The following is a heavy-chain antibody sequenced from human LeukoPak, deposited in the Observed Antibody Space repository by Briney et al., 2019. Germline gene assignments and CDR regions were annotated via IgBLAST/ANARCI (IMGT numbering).Heavy chain of an antibody. J-gene: IGHJ4*02. CDR2: VWYDGNNK. D-gene: IGHD6-13*01. CDR1: GFTFRSYG. V-gene: IGHV3-33*01. CDR3: ARGSGAAAGAFDY. Sequence: PGRSLRLSCAASGFTFRSYGMHWVRQAPGKGLEWVAIVWYDGNNKYYADSVKGRFTVSRDNPKDTVSLQLNSLRAEDTAVYYCARGSGAAAGAFDYWGQGTLVTVPS.